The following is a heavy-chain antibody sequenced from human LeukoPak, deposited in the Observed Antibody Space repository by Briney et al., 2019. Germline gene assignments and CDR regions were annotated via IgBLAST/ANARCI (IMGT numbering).Heavy chain of an antibody. D-gene: IGHD6-13*01. V-gene: IGHV5-51*01. J-gene: IGHJ4*02. Sequence: GESLKISCQGSGXSFSTYWIGWVRQMPGKGLEWVGINYPGDSDTRYSPSFQGQVTISADKSINTAYLQWGSLKASDTAMYYCARPARIAAAGGYFDYWGQGTLVTVSS. CDR2: NYPGDSDT. CDR3: ARPARIAAAGGYFDY. CDR1: GXSFSTYW.